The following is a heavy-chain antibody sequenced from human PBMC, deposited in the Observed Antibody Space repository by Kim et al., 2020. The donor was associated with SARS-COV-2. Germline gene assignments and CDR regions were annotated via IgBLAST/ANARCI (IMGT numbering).Heavy chain of an antibody. D-gene: IGHD3-9*01. V-gene: IGHV1-8*01. J-gene: IGHJ6*02. CDR2: MNPNSGNT. CDR3: ATQTPLRYFGYYYYGMDV. Sequence: ASVKVSCKASGYTFTSYDINWVRQATGQGLEWMGWMNPNSGNTGYAQKFQGRVTMTRNTSISTAYMELSSLRSEDTAVYYCATQTPLRYFGYYYYGMDVWGQGTTVTVSS. CDR1: GYTFTSYD.